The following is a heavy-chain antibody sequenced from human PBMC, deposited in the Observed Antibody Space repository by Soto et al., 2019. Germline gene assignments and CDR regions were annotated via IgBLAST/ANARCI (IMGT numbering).Heavy chain of an antibody. V-gene: IGHV3-23*01. CDR2: SSTSGRST. CDR3: AKDGNWLDVFLDL. CDR1: GIDFSNYA. J-gene: IGHJ4*02. Sequence: GWSLRLSCVVSGIDFSNYAMTWVRQAPGKGLEWVAISSTSGRSTYHADSVRGRFTISRDNSKNTLYLHMTNLRAEDTAVYYCAKDGNWLDVFLDLWGQGTPVTVSS. D-gene: IGHD6-19*01.